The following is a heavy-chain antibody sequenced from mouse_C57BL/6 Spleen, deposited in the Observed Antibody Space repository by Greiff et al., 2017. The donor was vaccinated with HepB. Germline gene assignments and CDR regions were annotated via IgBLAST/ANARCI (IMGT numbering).Heavy chain of an antibody. CDR3: ARGGTTVGALYGYFDV. Sequence: QVQLQQPGAELVKPGASVKLSCKASGYTFTSYWMQWVKQRPGQGLEWIGEIDPSDSYTNYNQKFKGKATLTVDTSSSTAYMQLSSLTSEDSAVYYCARGGTTVGALYGYFDVWGTGTTVTVSS. D-gene: IGHD1-1*01. CDR1: GYTFTSYW. J-gene: IGHJ1*03. CDR2: IDPSDSYT. V-gene: IGHV1-50*01.